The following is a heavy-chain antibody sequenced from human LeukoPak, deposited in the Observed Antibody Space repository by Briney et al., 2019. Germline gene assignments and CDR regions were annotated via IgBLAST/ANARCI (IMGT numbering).Heavy chain of an antibody. CDR2: INGNGGST. J-gene: IGHJ4*02. Sequence: GGSLRLSCAASGFTFSSYAMSWVRQAPGKGLEGVSGINGNGGSTYYADSVKGRFTISRDNSKNTLYLQMNSMRGEDTAVYYCAKDRLAVAGYFFGYWGQGTVVTVSS. D-gene: IGHD6-19*01. CDR3: AKDRLAVAGYFFGY. CDR1: GFTFSSYA. V-gene: IGHV3-23*01.